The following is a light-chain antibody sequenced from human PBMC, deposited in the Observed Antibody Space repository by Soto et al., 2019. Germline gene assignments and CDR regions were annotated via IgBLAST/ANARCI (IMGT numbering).Light chain of an antibody. CDR2: RAS. CDR3: QHYNDYSRV. V-gene: IGKV1-5*03. J-gene: IGKJ1*01. Sequence: DIQMTQSPSTLSASIGDTVTITCRTSQSVDTWLAWYQHKAGKAPKLLIYRASSLATGVPCRLSGSGSRTAFTLTITILQPDDFANYYCQHYNDYSRVFGQGTQVEIK. CDR1: QSVDTW.